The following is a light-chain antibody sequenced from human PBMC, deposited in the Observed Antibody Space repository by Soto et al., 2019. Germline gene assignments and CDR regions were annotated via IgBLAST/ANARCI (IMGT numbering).Light chain of an antibody. CDR2: EVS. V-gene: IGLV2-14*01. J-gene: IGLJ1*01. CDR3: CSYAGDSTPYV. Sequence: QSVLTQPASVSGSPGQSITISCTGTSSDVGAYNYVSWYQQHPGKVPKLMIYEVSNRPSGVSNRFSGSKSGNTASLTISGLQAEDEADYYCCSYAGDSTPYVFGSGTKVTVL. CDR1: SSDVGAYNY.